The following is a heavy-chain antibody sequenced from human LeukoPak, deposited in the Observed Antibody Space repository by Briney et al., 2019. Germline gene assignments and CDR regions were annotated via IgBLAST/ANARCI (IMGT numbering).Heavy chain of an antibody. V-gene: IGHV4-59*01. Sequence: PSETLSLTCTVSGGSISSYYWSWIRQPPGKGLEWIGYIYYSGSTNYNPSLKSRVTISVDTSKNQFSLKLSSVTAADTAVYYCATTFNWAFDYWGQGTLVTVSS. CDR2: IYYSGST. J-gene: IGHJ4*02. CDR1: GGSISSYY. D-gene: IGHD7-27*01. CDR3: ATTFNWAFDY.